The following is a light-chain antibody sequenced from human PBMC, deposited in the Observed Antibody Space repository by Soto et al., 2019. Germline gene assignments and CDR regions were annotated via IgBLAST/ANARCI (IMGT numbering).Light chain of an antibody. CDR2: KAS. J-gene: IGKJ1*01. Sequence: DIQMTQSPSTLSASVGDRVTITCRASQSISSWLARYQQKPGKAPKLLIYKASTLKSGVPSRFSGSGSGTEFTLTISSLQPDDFATYYCQHYNSYSEAFGQGTRWIS. V-gene: IGKV1-5*03. CDR1: QSISSW. CDR3: QHYNSYSEA.